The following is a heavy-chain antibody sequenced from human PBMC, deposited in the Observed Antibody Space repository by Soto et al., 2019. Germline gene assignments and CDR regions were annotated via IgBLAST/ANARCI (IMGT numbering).Heavy chain of an antibody. CDR2: IHFGGTT. CDR1: GGSMRTYF. J-gene: IGHJ4*02. Sequence: SETLSLTCTVSGGSMRTYFWNWIWQPPGKGLEWIAYIHFGGTTNYNPSLKSRVTISIDMSKNRLSLKLNSVTAADTALYYCARSDYGEFDYWGQGALVTVSS. CDR3: ARSDYGEFDY. V-gene: IGHV4-59*01. D-gene: IGHD3-10*01.